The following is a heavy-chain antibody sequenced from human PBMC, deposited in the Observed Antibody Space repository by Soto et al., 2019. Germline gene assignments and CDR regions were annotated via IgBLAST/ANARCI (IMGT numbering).Heavy chain of an antibody. J-gene: IGHJ4*02. CDR1: GGSISSNC. CDR3: ARHDCSSTSCYMIDY. CDR2: IYYSGST. Sequence: LSLTCTVSGGSISSNCWYWGRYPPGKGLEWIGSIYYSGSTYYNPSLKSRVTISVDTSKNQFSLKLSSVTAADTAVYYCARHDCSSTSCYMIDYWGQGTLVTVSS. V-gene: IGHV4-59*05. D-gene: IGHD2-2*02.